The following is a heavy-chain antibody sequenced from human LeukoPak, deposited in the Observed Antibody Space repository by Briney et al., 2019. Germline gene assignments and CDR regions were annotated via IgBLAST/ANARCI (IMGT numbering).Heavy chain of an antibody. D-gene: IGHD3-10*01. J-gene: IGHJ5*02. V-gene: IGHV4-39*07. CDR2: IYYSGST. CDR3: ARGYYGSGSLIHYP. Sequence: SETLSLTCAVSGGSISGSSYYWGWIRQPPGKGLEWIGSIYYSGSTYYNPSLKSRLTISVDTSKNQFSLKLSSVTAADTAVYYCARGYYGSGSLIHYPWGQGTLVTVSS. CDR1: GGSISGSSYY.